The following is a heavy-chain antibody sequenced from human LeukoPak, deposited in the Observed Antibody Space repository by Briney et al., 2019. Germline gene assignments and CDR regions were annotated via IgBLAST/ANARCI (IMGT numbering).Heavy chain of an antibody. V-gene: IGHV3-9*01. CDR2: ISWNSGSI. CDR1: GFTFDDYA. Sequence: GGSLRLSCAASGFTFDDYAMHWVRQAPGKGLEWVSGISWNSGSIDYADSVKGRFTISRDNAKNSLYLQMNSLRAEDTALYYCAKDKWELPLGPFDYWGQGTLVTVSS. J-gene: IGHJ4*02. CDR3: AKDKWELPLGPFDY. D-gene: IGHD1-26*01.